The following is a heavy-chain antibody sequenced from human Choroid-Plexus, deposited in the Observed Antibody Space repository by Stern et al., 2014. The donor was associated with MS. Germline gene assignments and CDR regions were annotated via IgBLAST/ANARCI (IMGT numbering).Heavy chain of an antibody. Sequence: QVQLVESGGGVVQPGRPLRLSCVASGFTFGSCAMHWVRQAQGKGLEGVAGVSYDGSNKYYADSVKGRFTISRDNSQNTLYMQMSSLRPEDTAVYYCAKDRQYLTYFFDHWGQGSLVTVSS. CDR3: AKDRQYLTYFFDH. V-gene: IGHV3-30*18. D-gene: IGHD2/OR15-2a*01. CDR2: VSYDGSNK. CDR1: GFTFGSCA. J-gene: IGHJ5*02.